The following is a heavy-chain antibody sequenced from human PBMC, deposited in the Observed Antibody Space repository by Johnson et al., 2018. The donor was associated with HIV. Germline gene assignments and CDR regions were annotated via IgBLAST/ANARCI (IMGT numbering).Heavy chain of an antibody. V-gene: IGHV3-15*01. CDR1: GFTFSKAW. J-gene: IGHJ3*02. Sequence: MHLVESGGGVIRPGGSLRLSCATSGFTFSKAWMNWVRQAPGKGLEWVGRITSKTDGGTTDYAAPVKDRFSISRDDSKNILYLQMDSLKTEDTAVYYCTTGFAAFDIWGQGTMVTVSS. CDR3: TTGFAAFDI. CDR2: ITSKTDGGTT.